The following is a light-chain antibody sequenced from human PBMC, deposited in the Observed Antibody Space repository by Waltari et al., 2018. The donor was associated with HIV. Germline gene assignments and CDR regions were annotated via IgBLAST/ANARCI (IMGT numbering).Light chain of an antibody. Sequence: QSVLTQPASVSGSPGQSITISCTGTSSDVGAYNLVSWYQQNPGEAPQVIIFQDTKRPSGVSDRFSASKSGKTASLTISGRRLEDQKTYFCCSDAGRSSYVFGSGTEVTVL. CDR3: CSDAGRSSYV. CDR2: QDT. CDR1: SSDVGAYNL. J-gene: IGLJ1*01. V-gene: IGLV2-23*01.